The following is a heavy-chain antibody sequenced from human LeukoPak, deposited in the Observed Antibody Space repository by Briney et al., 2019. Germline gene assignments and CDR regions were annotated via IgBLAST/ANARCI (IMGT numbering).Heavy chain of an antibody. V-gene: IGHV4-59*01. D-gene: IGHD1-1*01. CDR2: MYYSGST. CDR3: ARWTAGTRDAFDI. CDR1: GGSISSYY. J-gene: IGHJ3*02. Sequence: SETLSLTCTVSGGSISSYYWSWIRQPPGKGLEWIGYMYYSGSTNYNPSLKSRVTISVDTSKNQFSLKLGSVTAADTAVYYCARWTAGTRDAFDIWGQGTMVTVSS.